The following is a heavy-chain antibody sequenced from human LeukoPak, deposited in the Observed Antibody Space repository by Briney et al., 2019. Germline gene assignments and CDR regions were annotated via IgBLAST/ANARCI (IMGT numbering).Heavy chain of an antibody. J-gene: IGHJ4*02. V-gene: IGHV3-74*01. CDR3: AKDHDSSGYYE. D-gene: IGHD3-22*01. Sequence: GGSLRLSCAASGFTFSSYWMHWVRQAPGKGLVWVSRINSDGSSTSYADSVKGRFTISRDNAKNTLYLQMNSLRAEDTAVYYCAKDHDSSGYYEWGQGTLVTVSS. CDR2: INSDGSST. CDR1: GFTFSSYW.